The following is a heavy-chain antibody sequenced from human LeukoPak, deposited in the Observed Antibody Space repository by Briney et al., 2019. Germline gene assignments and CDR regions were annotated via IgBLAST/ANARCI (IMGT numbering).Heavy chain of an antibody. D-gene: IGHD3-10*01. V-gene: IGHV1-2*02. J-gene: IGHJ4*02. CDR3: ARDKGGSVTGIDY. CDR2: INPNSGGA. Sequence: GASVKVSCKASGYTFTGYYMHWGRRAPGQGLEWWGWINPNSGGANYAKKFQGRVTMTSDTSISTAYRELSRLRSDDTAVYYCARDKGGSVTGIDYWGQGTLVTVSS. CDR1: GYTFTGYY.